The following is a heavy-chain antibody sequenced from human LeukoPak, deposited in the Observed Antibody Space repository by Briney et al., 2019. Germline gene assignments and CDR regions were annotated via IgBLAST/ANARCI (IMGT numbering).Heavy chain of an antibody. V-gene: IGHV4-61*02. D-gene: IGHD3-3*01. CDR3: ARDYYDFWSGYLPYNWFDP. J-gene: IGHJ5*02. Sequence: SQTLSLTCTVSGGSISSGSYYWSWIRQPAGKGLEWIGRIYTSGSTNYNPSLKSRVTISVDTSKSQFSLKLSSVTAADTAVYYCARDYYDFWSGYLPYNWFDPWGQGTLVTVSS. CDR1: GGSISSGSYY. CDR2: IYTSGST.